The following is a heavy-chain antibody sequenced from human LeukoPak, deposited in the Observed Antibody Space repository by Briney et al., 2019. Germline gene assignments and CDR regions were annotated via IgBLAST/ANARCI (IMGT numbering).Heavy chain of an antibody. D-gene: IGHD3-10*01. J-gene: IGHJ3*02. Sequence: GGSLRLSCAASGFTFDDYAMHWVRQAPGKGLEWVSLISGDGGSTYYADSVKGRLTISRDNSKNSLYLQMNSLRTEDTALYYCAKDWELGGSGSYYNWGQGTMVTVSS. CDR1: GFTFDDYA. CDR3: AKDWELGGSGSYYN. CDR2: ISGDGGST. V-gene: IGHV3-43*02.